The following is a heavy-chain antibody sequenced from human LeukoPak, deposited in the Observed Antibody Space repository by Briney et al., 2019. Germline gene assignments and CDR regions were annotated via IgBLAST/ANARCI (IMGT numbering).Heavy chain of an antibody. J-gene: IGHJ6*03. Sequence: PGGPVRLSCVVSGFTFTNYWMGWVRQAPGKGLEWVGNIKPDGSDKYYMDSMKGRFTISRDNSENSLHLHMNSLRAEDTAVYYCARVGPQGTDHYVDVWGKGTTVTISS. CDR2: IKPDGSDK. CDR3: ARVGPQGTDHYVDV. V-gene: IGHV3-7*01. D-gene: IGHD3-10*01. CDR1: GFTFTNYW.